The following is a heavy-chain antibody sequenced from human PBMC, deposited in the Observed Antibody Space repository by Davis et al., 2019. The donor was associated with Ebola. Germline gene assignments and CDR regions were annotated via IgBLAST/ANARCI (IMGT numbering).Heavy chain of an antibody. CDR2: INGDGNTI. Sequence: GESLKISCSAPGFRFYDYWMHWVRQAPGKGLVWVSRINGDGNTIGYADSVKGRFTISRDNAKNTLYLQMNSLRAEDTAVYYCARRSGYNYGYEGMDVWGKGTTVTVSS. CDR1: GFRFYDYW. CDR3: ARRSGYNYGYEGMDV. V-gene: IGHV3-74*01. J-gene: IGHJ6*04. D-gene: IGHD5-18*01.